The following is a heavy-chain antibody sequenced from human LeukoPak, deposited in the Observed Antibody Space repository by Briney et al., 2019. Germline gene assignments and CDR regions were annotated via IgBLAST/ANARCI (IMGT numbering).Heavy chain of an antibody. CDR2: MRLAGSVT. CDR3: VIDRGAR. CDR1: GSTFSRSY. V-gene: IGHV3-7*01. J-gene: IGHJ4*02. Sequence: GGSLRLSCAPSGSTFSRSYMGWVPQAPGKGLEWVALMRLAGSVTYYVESVKGRFTISRDNTKNLLYLQMNNVRAEDTAVYYCVIDRGARGGQGTLVTVSS.